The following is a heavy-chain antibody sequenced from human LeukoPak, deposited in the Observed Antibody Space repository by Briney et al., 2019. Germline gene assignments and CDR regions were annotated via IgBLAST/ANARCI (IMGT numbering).Heavy chain of an antibody. J-gene: IGHJ5*02. CDR2: FDPEDGET. V-gene: IGHV1-24*01. Sequence: GASVKVSCKVSGYTLTELSMHWVRQAPGKGLEWMGGFDPEDGETIYPQKFQGRVTMTEDTSTDTAYMELSSLRSEDTAVYYCATVSPDGDIQLNWFDPWGQGTLVTVSS. CDR3: ATVSPDGDIQLNWFDP. D-gene: IGHD5-18*01. CDR1: GYTLTELS.